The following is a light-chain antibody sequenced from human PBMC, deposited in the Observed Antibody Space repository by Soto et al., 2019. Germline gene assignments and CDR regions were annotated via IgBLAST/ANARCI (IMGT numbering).Light chain of an antibody. J-gene: IGKJ1*01. V-gene: IGKV3-11*01. Sequence: EIGLTHSPATLSSSPGERATLSCRASQTVGVRLAWYQHKPGQAPRLIIYEASNRAAGIPARFSGSGSGTDFTLTITSLEPEDFEFYYCHQRQRWPRTFGQGTKVDIK. CDR3: HQRQRWPRT. CDR1: QTVGVR. CDR2: EAS.